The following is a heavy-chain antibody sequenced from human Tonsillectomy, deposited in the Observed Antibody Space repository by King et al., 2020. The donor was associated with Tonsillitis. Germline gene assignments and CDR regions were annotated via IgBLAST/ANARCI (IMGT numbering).Heavy chain of an antibody. Sequence: VQLVESGGGVVQPGRSLRLSCATSGFIFRSYGMHWVRQAPGKGLEWVAVISFDGSYKYYADSVQGRFTISRDNSKNTLYLQMSSLRAEDTAVYYCAKDVNVATAMAYVGDYWGQGTLVTVSS. CDR2: ISFDGSYK. CDR1: GFIFRSYG. D-gene: IGHD5-18*01. CDR3: AKDVNVATAMAYVGDY. J-gene: IGHJ4*02. V-gene: IGHV3-30*18.